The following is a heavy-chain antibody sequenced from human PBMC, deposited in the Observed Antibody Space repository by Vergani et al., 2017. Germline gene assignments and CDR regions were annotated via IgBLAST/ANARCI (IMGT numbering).Heavy chain of an antibody. CDR3: ARDGSGGSPFAMDV. V-gene: IGHV1-18*01. Sequence: QVQLVQSGAEVKKPGASVKVSCKASGYTFSTYGISWVRQAPGQGLEWMGWISAYNGNTNYPEKFQGRLTMTTDTSTRTAYMELRSLRSEDTAMYYCARDGSGGSPFAMDVWGQGTTVTVSS. CDR1: GYTFSTYG. J-gene: IGHJ6*02. D-gene: IGHD2-15*01. CDR2: ISAYNGNT.